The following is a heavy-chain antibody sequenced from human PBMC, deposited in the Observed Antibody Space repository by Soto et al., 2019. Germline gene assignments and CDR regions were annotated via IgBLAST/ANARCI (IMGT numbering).Heavy chain of an antibody. CDR2: MNTNIGTT. D-gene: IGHD1-7*01. CDR1: GYTFTSYD. Sequence: QVQLVQSGAEVKQPGASVQVSCKASGYTFTSYDINWVRPATGQGLEWMGSMNTNIGTTGYAQKFQGRVTMTRSPSLSTAYMELCNLRTEGTAVYYGARAPDNCNYYCAYPCGQGNLVTVSA. CDR3: ARAPDNCNYYCAYP. J-gene: IGHJ5*02. V-gene: IGHV1-8*01.